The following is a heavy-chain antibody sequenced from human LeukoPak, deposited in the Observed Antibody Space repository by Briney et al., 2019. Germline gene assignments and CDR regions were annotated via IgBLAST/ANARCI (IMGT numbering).Heavy chain of an antibody. CDR3: AKGWGSYSSGYYYMDV. Sequence: GGSLRLSCAASGFTFSSYAMSWVRQAPGKGLEWVSAISGSGGSTYYADSVKGRFTISRDNSKNTLYLQMNSLRAEDTAVYYCAKGWGSYSSGYYYMDVWGKGTTVTVSS. CDR2: ISGSGGST. CDR1: GFTFSSYA. J-gene: IGHJ6*03. D-gene: IGHD1-26*01. V-gene: IGHV3-23*01.